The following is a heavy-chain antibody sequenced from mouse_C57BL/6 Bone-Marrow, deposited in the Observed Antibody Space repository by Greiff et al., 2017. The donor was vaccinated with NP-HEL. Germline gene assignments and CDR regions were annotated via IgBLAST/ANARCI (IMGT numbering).Heavy chain of an antibody. CDR3: ARGNLLAMDY. CDR2: INPNNGGT. J-gene: IGHJ4*01. Sequence: VQLQQSGPELVKPGASVKISCKASGYTFTDYYMNWVKQSHGKSLEWIGDINPNNGGTSYNQKFKGKATLTVDKSSSTAYMELRSLTSEDSAVYYCARGNLLAMDYWGQGTSVTVSS. CDR1: GYTFTDYY. D-gene: IGHD2-1*01. V-gene: IGHV1-26*01.